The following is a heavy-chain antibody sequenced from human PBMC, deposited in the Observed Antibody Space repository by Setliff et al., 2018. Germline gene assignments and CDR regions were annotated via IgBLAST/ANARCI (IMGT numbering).Heavy chain of an antibody. J-gene: IGHJ4*02. CDR3: SRPAYSSRWYEIKGFDY. CDR2: IYPSDSGI. CDR1: GYNFINYW. V-gene: IGHV5-51*01. Sequence: PGESLKISCKGSGYNFINYWIGWVRQMPGKGLEWMGIIYPSDSGIRYSPSFQGQVTISADKSISTAYLQWSSLKASDTAIYYCSRPAYSSRWYEIKGFDYWGQRTLVTVSS. D-gene: IGHD6-13*01.